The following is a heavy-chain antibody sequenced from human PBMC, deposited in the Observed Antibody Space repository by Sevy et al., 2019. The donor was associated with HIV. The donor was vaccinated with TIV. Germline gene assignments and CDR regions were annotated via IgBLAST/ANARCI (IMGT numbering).Heavy chain of an antibody. CDR3: AREGSSSSKFTWFDP. J-gene: IGHJ5*02. V-gene: IGHV1-46*03. Sequence: ASVKVSCKASGYTFTSYYMHWVRQAPGQGLEWMGIINPSGGRTSYAQKFQGRVTMTRDTSTSTVYMELSSLRSEDTAVYYCAREGSSSSKFTWFDPWGQGTLVTVSS. CDR1: GYTFTSYY. CDR2: INPSGGRT. D-gene: IGHD6-6*01.